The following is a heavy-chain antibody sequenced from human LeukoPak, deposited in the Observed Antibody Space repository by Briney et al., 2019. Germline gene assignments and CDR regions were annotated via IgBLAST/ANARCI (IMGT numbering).Heavy chain of an antibody. V-gene: IGHV5-51*01. Sequence: GESLKISCKGSGYSFTSYWIGWVRQMPGKGLEWMGIIYPGDSDTRYSPSFQGQVTISADKSISTAYLQWSSLKASDTAMYYCARHRTYYYDSRASGYYGMDVWGQGTTVTVSS. D-gene: IGHD3-22*01. CDR3: ARHRTYYYDSRASGYYGMDV. CDR1: GYSFTSYW. CDR2: IYPGDSDT. J-gene: IGHJ6*02.